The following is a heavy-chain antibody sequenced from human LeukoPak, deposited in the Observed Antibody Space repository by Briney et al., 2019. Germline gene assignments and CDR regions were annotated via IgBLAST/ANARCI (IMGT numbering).Heavy chain of an antibody. CDR2: IYPGDSDT. V-gene: IGHV5-51*01. D-gene: IGHD3-3*01. J-gene: IGHJ6*03. CDR1: GYSFTSYW. Sequence: GESLKISCKGSGYSFTSYWIGWVRQMPGKGLEWMGIIYPGDSDTRYSPSFQGQVTISADKSISTAYLQWSSLKASDTAMYYCARHTYDFWRARPLDDYYYYMDVWGKGTTVTVSS. CDR3: ARHTYDFWRARPLDDYYYYMDV.